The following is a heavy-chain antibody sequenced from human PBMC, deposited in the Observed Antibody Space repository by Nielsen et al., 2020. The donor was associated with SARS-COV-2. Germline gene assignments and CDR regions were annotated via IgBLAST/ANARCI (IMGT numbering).Heavy chain of an antibody. V-gene: IGHV3-23*03. CDR3: AKDPGWGSRSV. Sequence: GESLKISCAASGFTVSSNYMSWVRQAPGKGLEWVSVIYSGGSSTYYADSVKGRFTISRDNSKNTLYLQMNSLRAEDTAVYYCAKDPGWGSRSVWGQGTTVTVSS. CDR1: GFTVSSNY. D-gene: IGHD6-13*01. CDR2: IYSGGSST. J-gene: IGHJ6*02.